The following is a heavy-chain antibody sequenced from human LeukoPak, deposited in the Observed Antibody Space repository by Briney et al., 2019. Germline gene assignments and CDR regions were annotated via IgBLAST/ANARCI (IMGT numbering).Heavy chain of an antibody. J-gene: IGHJ4*02. CDR2: ISYDGSNK. CDR1: GFTFSSYG. Sequence: PGGSLRLSCVVSGFTFSSYGMHWVRQAPGKGLEWVAVISYDGSNKYYADSVKGRFTISRDNSKNTLYLQMNSLRAKDTAVYYCAKRGYYYDSSGYYSRTYFDYWGQGTLVIVSS. D-gene: IGHD3-22*01. V-gene: IGHV3-30*18. CDR3: AKRGYYYDSSGYYSRTYFDY.